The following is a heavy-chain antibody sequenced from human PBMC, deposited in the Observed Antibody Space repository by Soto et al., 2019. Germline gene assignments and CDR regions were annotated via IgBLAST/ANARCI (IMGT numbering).Heavy chain of an antibody. J-gene: IGHJ4*02. V-gene: IGHV4-59*01. CDR2: IHYNGNT. CDR1: GGSISSYY. CDR3: ATLTTVTTNFDF. Sequence: SETLSLTCTVSGGSISSYYWSWIRQPPGKGLEWIGYIHYNGNTNYNPSLKSRVTISVDTSKNQFSLNLSSVTAADTAVYYCATLTTVTTNFDFWGQGTLVTVSS. D-gene: IGHD4-17*01.